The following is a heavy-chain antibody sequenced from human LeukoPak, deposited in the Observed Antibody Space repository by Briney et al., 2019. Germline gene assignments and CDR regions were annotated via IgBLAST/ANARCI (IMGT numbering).Heavy chain of an antibody. V-gene: IGHV3-30*02. J-gene: IGHJ4*02. CDR2: IRYDGSNK. CDR3: AKDLRDSSGWTFDY. CDR1: GFTFSSYG. Sequence: GGSLRLSCAASGFTFSSYGMHWVRQAPGKGLEWVAFIRYDGSNKYYADSVKGRFTISGDNSKNTLYLQMNSLRAEDTAVYYCAKDLRDSSGWTFDYWGQGTLVTVSS. D-gene: IGHD6-19*01.